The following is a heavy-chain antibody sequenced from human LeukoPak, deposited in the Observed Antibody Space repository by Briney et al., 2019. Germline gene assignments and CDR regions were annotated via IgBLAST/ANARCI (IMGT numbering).Heavy chain of an antibody. J-gene: IGHJ3*02. V-gene: IGHV3-23*01. CDR2: ISGSGGST. Sequence: GALRLSFSATGINFSRYAMGWVRQASREGVEWVSTISGSGGSTYYADSVKGRFTISRDNSKNTLYLQMNSLRAEDTAVYYCAKDYYYDSSGYRLGAFDIWGQGTMVTVPS. D-gene: IGHD3-22*01. CDR1: GINFSRYA. CDR3: AKDYYYDSSGYRLGAFDI.